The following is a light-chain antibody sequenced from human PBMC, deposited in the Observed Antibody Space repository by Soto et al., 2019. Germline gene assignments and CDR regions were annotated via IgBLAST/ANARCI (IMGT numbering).Light chain of an antibody. Sequence: QSALTQPASVSGSPGQSITISCTGTSSDVGSYNLVSWYQQHPGKAPKLMIYEVSKRPSGVSNRFSGSESGNTASLTISGLQAEDEADYYCCSYAGRSSWVFGGGTKVTVL. CDR2: EVS. V-gene: IGLV2-23*02. CDR3: CSYAGRSSWV. CDR1: SSDVGSYNL. J-gene: IGLJ3*02.